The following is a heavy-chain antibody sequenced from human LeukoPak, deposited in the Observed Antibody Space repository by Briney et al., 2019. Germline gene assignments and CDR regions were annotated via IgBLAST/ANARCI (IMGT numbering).Heavy chain of an antibody. CDR2: INSDGSST. CDR3: AREAHGIAAAGTPYYYYAMDV. D-gene: IGHD6-13*01. CDR1: GFTFSNYW. V-gene: IGHV3-74*01. Sequence: PGGSLRLSCAASGFTFSNYWMHWVRQAPGEGLVWVSHINSDGSSTSYADSVKGRFTISRDNAKNTLYLQMNSLRAEDMAVYYCAREAHGIAAAGTPYYYYAMDVWGQGTTVTVSS. J-gene: IGHJ6*02.